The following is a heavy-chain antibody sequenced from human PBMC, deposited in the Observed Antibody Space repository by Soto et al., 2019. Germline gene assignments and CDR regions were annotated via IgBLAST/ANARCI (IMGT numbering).Heavy chain of an antibody. CDR3: ARSYRSAGWLEP. D-gene: IGHD1-26*01. V-gene: IGHV1-3*01. CDR2: INPYSRDT. CDR1: GYSFATYA. Sequence: QVQLVQSGAEVKKPGAAVKVSCKASGYSFATYAIHWVRRAPGQGLEWMGWINPYSRDTEYSDTFQDRVTITRDTPATTAYTELRGLTSADTAVYYCARSYRSAGWLEPWGQGTLVTVSS. J-gene: IGHJ5*02.